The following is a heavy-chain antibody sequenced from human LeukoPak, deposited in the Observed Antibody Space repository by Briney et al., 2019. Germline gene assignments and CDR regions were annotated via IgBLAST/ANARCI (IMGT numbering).Heavy chain of an antibody. CDR2: IYYSGST. Sequence: NPSETLSLTCTVSGGSISTSNYYWGWIRQPPGKGLEWIGSIYYSGSTYYNPSLKSRVTISVDPSKNQFSLKLSSVTAADTAVYYCARAYYYDSSGFHYFDCWGQGTLVTVSS. CDR3: ARAYYYDSSGFHYFDC. J-gene: IGHJ4*02. V-gene: IGHV4-39*07. CDR1: GGSISTSNYY. D-gene: IGHD3-22*01.